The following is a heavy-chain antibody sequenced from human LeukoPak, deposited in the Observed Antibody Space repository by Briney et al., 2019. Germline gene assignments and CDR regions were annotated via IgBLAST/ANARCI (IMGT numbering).Heavy chain of an antibody. V-gene: IGHV3-74*01. CDR2: INSDGSIT. Sequence: QPGGSLRLSCAASGFTFSSYWMHWVRQAPGKGLVWVSRINSDGSITSYADSVEGRFTISRDNAKNTLYLQMNSLRAEDTAVYYCARGTGGYSSSWYDYWGQGTLVTVSS. D-gene: IGHD6-13*01. J-gene: IGHJ4*02. CDR3: ARGTGGYSSSWYDY. CDR1: GFTFSSYW.